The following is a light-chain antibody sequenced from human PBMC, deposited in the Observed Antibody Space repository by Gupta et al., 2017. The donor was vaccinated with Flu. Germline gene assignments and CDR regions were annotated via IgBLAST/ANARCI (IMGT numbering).Light chain of an antibody. V-gene: IGKV4-1*01. CDR3: QQYYSTPPYT. CDR1: QSVLYSSNNKNF. CDR2: WAS. J-gene: IGKJ2*01. Sequence: LGERATINCKSSQSVLYSSNNKNFLAWYQQKPGQPPKLLIYWASTRASGVPDRFSGSGSGTDFTLTISSLQAEDVALYYCQQYYSTPPYTFGQGTKLEIK.